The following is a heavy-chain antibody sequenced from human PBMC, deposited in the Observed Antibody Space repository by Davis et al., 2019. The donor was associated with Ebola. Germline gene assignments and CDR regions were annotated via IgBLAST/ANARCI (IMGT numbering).Heavy chain of an antibody. D-gene: IGHD6-19*01. CDR3: ARVHAVPGSSRFHS. Sequence: GGSLRLSCAASGFTFSNHWMGWVRQAPGKGLEWVANVRRDGSERYYVDSVKGRFTISRDNAKNSLYLRLNSLRAEDTALYHCARVHAVPGSSRFHSWGPATLVPFSS. J-gene: IGHJ5*01. CDR2: VRRDGSER. V-gene: IGHV3-7*03. CDR1: GFTFSNHW.